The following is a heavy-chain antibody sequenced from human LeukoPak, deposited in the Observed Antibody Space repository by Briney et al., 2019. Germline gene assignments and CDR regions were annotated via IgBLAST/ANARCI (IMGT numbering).Heavy chain of an antibody. CDR2: INHSGST. CDR1: GGSFSGYY. D-gene: IGHD3-10*01. Sequence: SETLSLTCAVYGGSFSGYYWSWIRQPPGKGLEWIGEINHSGSTNYNPSLKSRVTISVDTSKNQFSLKLSSVTAADTAVYYCARSSDYGSGSLDYWGQGTLVTVSS. J-gene: IGHJ4*02. V-gene: IGHV4-34*01. CDR3: ARSSDYGSGSLDY.